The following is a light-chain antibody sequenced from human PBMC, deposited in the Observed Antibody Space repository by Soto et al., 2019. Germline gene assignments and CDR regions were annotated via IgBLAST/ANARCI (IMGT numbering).Light chain of an antibody. V-gene: IGKV3-20*01. CDR3: QQYGSSPPIT. CDR2: GAS. J-gene: IGKJ5*01. Sequence: EIVLTQSPGTLSLSPGERATLSCRASQSVSSSYLAWYQQKPGQAPRLLIYGASSRATGIPDRFSGSESGTDFTLTISRLEPEDFALYYCQQYGSSPPITFGQGTRLEIK. CDR1: QSVSSSY.